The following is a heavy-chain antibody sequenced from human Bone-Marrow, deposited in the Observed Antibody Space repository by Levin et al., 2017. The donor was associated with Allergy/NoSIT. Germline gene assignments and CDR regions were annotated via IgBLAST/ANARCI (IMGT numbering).Heavy chain of an antibody. Sequence: ASQTLSLTCTVSGASVSTVGYYWSWIRQPPGKGLEWIGYIYSSGSTNYNPSLESRVSFSLDTSKNHLSLTLTSVTAAHTAVYYCARFPDDQFDYWVQGTLVTVSS. J-gene: IGHJ4*02. V-gene: IGHV4-61*03. D-gene: IGHD2-2*01. CDR1: GASVSTVGYY. CDR3: ARFPDDQFDY. CDR2: IYSSGST.